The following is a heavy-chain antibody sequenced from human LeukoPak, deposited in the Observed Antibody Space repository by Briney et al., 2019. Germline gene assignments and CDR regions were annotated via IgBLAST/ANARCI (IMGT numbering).Heavy chain of an antibody. CDR1: GYSFTTYW. Sequence: GESLKISCKGSGYSFTTYWISWVRQMPGKGLEWMGRIDPSDSYTNYSPSFQGHVTISADKSFSTAYLQWTSLKASDTAMYYCARHAKAYGSSCDYWGQGTLVTISS. V-gene: IGHV5-10-1*01. CDR2: IDPSDSYT. D-gene: IGHD6-13*01. CDR3: ARHAKAYGSSCDY. J-gene: IGHJ4*02.